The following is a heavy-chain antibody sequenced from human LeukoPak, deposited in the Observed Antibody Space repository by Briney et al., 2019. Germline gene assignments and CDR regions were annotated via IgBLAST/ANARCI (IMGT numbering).Heavy chain of an antibody. V-gene: IGHV3-7*01. D-gene: IGHD1-26*01. Sequence: PGGSLRLSCVVSGFTFRSNWMSWVRQAPGKGLEWVANINQDGSEKHCLDSGKGRFTISRDISKNSLFLQMNSLRVEDTALYYCAFGSYFDDWGQGTLVTVSS. CDR1: GFTFRSNW. CDR2: INQDGSEK. J-gene: IGHJ4*02. CDR3: AFGSYFDD.